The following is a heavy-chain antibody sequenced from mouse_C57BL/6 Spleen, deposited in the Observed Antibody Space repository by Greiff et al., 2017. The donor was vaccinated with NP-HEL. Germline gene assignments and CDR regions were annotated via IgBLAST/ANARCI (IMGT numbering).Heavy chain of an antibody. V-gene: IGHV1-69*01. J-gene: IGHJ2*01. CDR3: ARYLRNYFDY. CDR1: GYTFTSYW. Sequence: VKLMESGAELVMPGASVKLSCKASGYTFTSYWMHWVKQRPGQGLEWIGEIDPSDSYTNYNQKFKGKSTLTVDKSSSTAYMQLSSLTSEDSAVYYCARYLRNYFDYWGQGTTLTVSS. CDR2: IDPSDSYT.